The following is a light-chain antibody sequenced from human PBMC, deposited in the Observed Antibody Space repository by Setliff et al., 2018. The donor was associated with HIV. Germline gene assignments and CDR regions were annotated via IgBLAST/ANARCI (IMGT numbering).Light chain of an antibody. CDR1: SGDVGFYNF. CDR2: EVS. Sequence: QSALTQPASVSGSPGQSITISCTGTSGDVGFYNFVSWYQLHPGKAPKLIIYEVSNRPSGVSNRFSGSKSGNTASLTISGLQPEDGADYYCSSYTNSATVVFGTGTKVTVL. J-gene: IGLJ1*01. V-gene: IGLV2-14*01. CDR3: SSYTNSATVV.